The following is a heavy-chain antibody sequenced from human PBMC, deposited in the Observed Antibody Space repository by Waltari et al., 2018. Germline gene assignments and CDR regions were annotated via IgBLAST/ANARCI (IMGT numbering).Heavy chain of an antibody. Sequence: QVQLVESGGGVVQPGRSLRLSCAASGFTFSSYGMHWVRQTPGKGLGWVAIIWYDGSIKDYGDSVKGRFTISRDNSKNTLYLQMNSLRGEDTAVYYCATDRRLAEAGQYYLDVWGKGTTVTVSS. CDR1: GFTFSSYG. CDR3: ATDRRLAEAGQYYLDV. J-gene: IGHJ6*03. CDR2: IWYDGSIK. V-gene: IGHV3-33*01. D-gene: IGHD6-13*01.